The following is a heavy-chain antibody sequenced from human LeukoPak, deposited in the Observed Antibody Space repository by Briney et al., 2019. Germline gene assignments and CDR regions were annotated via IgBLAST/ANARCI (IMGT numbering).Heavy chain of an antibody. CDR3: ARSGAGYYYMDV. Sequence: SETLSLTCAVYGGSFSGYYWSWTRQPPGKGLEWIGEINHSGSTNYNPSLKSRVTISVDTSKNQFSLKLSSVTAADTAVYYCARSGAGYYYMDVWGKGTTVTVSS. CDR1: GGSFSGYY. CDR2: INHSGST. D-gene: IGHD1-26*01. V-gene: IGHV4-34*01. J-gene: IGHJ6*03.